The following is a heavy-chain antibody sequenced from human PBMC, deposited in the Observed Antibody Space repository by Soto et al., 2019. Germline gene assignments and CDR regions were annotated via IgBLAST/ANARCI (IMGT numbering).Heavy chain of an antibody. CDR1: GFTFSSYA. CDR3: AKDLGYDFWSGYSYGMDV. V-gene: IGHV3-23*01. Sequence: EVQLLESGGGLVQPGGSLRLSCAASGFTFSSYAMSWVRQAPGKGLEWVSAISGSGGSTYYADSVKGRFTISRDNSKNTLYLQMNSLRAEDTAVYYCAKDLGYDFWSGYSYGMDVWGQGTTVTVSS. J-gene: IGHJ6*02. D-gene: IGHD3-3*01. CDR2: ISGSGGST.